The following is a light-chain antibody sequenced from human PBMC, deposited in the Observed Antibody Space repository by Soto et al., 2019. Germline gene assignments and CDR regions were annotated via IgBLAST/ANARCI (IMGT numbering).Light chain of an antibody. CDR3: QHYNNWPSWT. Sequence: EMVMSQSPATLSVSPGERPTLSCTASQSVSTYLAWYQQKPGQAPRLLIYDASTRATGIPVRFSGSGSGTEFTLTIRSLQSEDCAVYSCQHYNNWPSWTFGQGTKVDIK. CDR2: DAS. J-gene: IGKJ1*01. CDR1: QSVSTY. V-gene: IGKV3-15*01.